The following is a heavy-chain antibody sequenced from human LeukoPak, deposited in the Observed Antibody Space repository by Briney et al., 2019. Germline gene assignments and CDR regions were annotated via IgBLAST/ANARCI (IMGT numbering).Heavy chain of an antibody. V-gene: IGHV1-2*02. CDR2: INPNRGGT. D-gene: IGHD6-19*01. CDR1: GYTFTGYY. CDR3: ARASKHWLARSSDWFDP. J-gene: IGHJ5*02. Sequence: ASVKVSCKASGYTFTGYYMHWVRQAPGQGLEWRGWINPNRGGTIYAPTLPGRVTMTRDMSISTAYMELSRLRSDDTAVYYGARASKHWLARSSDWFDPWGQGTLVTVSS.